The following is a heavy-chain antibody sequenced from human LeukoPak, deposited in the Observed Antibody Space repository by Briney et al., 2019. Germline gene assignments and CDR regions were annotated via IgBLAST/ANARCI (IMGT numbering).Heavy chain of an antibody. D-gene: IGHD1-1*01. CDR1: GDSISRYW. V-gene: IGHV4-4*07. Sequence: SETLSLTCTVSGDSISRYWWGWIRQPAGKGLEWIGHIYSSGFTNYNPSLKSRVTMSVDTSKNQFSLNLSSVTAADTAVYYCARGGSSGRTGDYWGQGTLVTVTS. CDR2: IYSSGFT. CDR3: ARGGSSGRTGDY. J-gene: IGHJ4*02.